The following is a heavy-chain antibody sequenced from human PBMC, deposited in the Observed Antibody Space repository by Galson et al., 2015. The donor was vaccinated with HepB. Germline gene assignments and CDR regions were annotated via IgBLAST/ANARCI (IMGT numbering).Heavy chain of an antibody. CDR3: AGPITMVRGSAYYGMDV. CDR2: INAGNGNT. CDR1: GYTFTSYA. V-gene: IGHV1-3*01. Sequence: SVKVSCKASGYTFTSYAMHWVRQAPGQRLEWMGWINAGNGNTKYSRKFQGRVTITRDTSASTAYMGLSSLRSEDTAVYYCAGPITMVRGSAYYGMDVWGQGTTVTVSS. J-gene: IGHJ6*02. D-gene: IGHD3-10*01.